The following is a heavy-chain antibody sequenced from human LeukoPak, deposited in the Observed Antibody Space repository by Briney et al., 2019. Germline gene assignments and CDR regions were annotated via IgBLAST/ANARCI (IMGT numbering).Heavy chain of an antibody. CDR2: IKQDGSEK. V-gene: IGHV3-7*01. J-gene: IGHJ4*02. CDR3: ARETTVTPYFDY. Sequence: QTGGSLRLSCAASGFTFTSYAMSWVRQAPGKGLEWVAIIKQDGSEKYYVDSVTGRFTISRDNAKNSLYLQMNSLRAEDTAVYYCARETTVTPYFDYWGQGTLVTVSS. D-gene: IGHD4-17*01. CDR1: GFTFTSYA.